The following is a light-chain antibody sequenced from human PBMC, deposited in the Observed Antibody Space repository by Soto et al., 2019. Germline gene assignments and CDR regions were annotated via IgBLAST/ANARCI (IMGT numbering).Light chain of an antibody. CDR2: AAA. Sequence: DIQMTQSPSSLSASVGDRVTITCRASQRFSSYLNWYQQKPGKAPKLLIYAAASLQSGVPSRFSGSGAGTDFTLTISSLHPEDFATYYCQQSYSTPLTFGGGTKVEIK. J-gene: IGKJ4*01. V-gene: IGKV1-39*01. CDR1: QRFSSY. CDR3: QQSYSTPLT.